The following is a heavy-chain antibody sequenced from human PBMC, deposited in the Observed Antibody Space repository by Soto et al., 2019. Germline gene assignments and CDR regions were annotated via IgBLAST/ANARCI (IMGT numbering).Heavy chain of an antibody. J-gene: IGHJ4*02. CDR3: ARAPRGNYGYPSYFDY. Sequence: ETLALTCTVSGGSISSYYWSWIRQPPGKGLEWIGYIYYSGSTNYNPSLKSRVTISVDTSKNQFSLKLSSVTAADTAVYYCARAPRGNYGYPSYFDYWGQGTLVTVSS. D-gene: IGHD3-10*01. CDR2: IYYSGST. CDR1: GGSISSYY. V-gene: IGHV4-59*01.